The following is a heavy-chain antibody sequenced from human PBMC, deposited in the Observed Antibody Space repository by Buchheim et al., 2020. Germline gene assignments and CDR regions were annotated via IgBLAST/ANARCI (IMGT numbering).Heavy chain of an antibody. CDR2: IHSTGST. D-gene: IGHD6-6*01. Sequence: QVHLQESGPGLVKPSETLSLTCTVSGGSISGYYLTWLRQLPGRGLGWIGYIHSTGSTHYSPSLRRRSTISLDTSKNQFSLTLTSMTPADTAVYYCSRGAAARPGYWGQG. J-gene: IGHJ4*02. V-gene: IGHV4-59*01. CDR1: GGSISGYY. CDR3: SRGAAARPGY.